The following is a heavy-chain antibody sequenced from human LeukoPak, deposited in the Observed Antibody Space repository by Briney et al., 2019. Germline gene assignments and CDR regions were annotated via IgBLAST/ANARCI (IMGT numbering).Heavy chain of an antibody. CDR2: IYYSGST. V-gene: IGHV4-39*01. J-gene: IGHJ4*02. CDR1: GGSISSSSYY. CDR3: ARVTAMDISHGDY. Sequence: SGTLSLTCTVSGGSISSSSYYWGWIRQPPGKGLEWIGSIYYSGSTYYNPSLESRVTISVDTSKNQFSLKLSSVTAADTAVYYCARVTAMDISHGDYWGQGTLVTVSS. D-gene: IGHD5-18*01.